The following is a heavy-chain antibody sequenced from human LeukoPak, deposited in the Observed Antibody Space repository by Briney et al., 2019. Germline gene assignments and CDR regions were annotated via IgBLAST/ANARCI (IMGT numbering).Heavy chain of an antibody. CDR1: GGSISSYY. Sequence: SETLSLTCTVSGGSISSYYWNWIRQPPGKGLEWIGYIYYSGSTNYNPSLKSRVTISVDTSKNQFSLKLSSVTAADTAVYYCGYYDSSGYYYSFDYWGQGTLVTVSS. CDR2: IYYSGST. CDR3: GYYDSSGYYYSFDY. V-gene: IGHV4-59*01. J-gene: IGHJ4*02. D-gene: IGHD3-22*01.